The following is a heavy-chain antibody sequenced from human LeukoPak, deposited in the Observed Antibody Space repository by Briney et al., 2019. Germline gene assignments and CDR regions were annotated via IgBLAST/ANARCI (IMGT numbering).Heavy chain of an antibody. V-gene: IGHV3-21*01. J-gene: IGHJ4*02. D-gene: IGHD2-15*01. CDR1: GLSVSNYY. CDR3: ARVGGSENFDY. CDR2: ITSSSSYI. Sequence: GGSLRLSCAASGLSVSNYYMNWVRQAPGKGLEWVSSITSSSSYISYADSLKGRFTISRDNAKNSLYLQMNSLRAEDTAVYYCARVGGSENFDYWGRGTLVSVSS.